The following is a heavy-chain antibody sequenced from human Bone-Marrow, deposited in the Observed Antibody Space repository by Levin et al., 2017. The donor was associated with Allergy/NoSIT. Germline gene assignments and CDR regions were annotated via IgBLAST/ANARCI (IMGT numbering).Heavy chain of an antibody. Sequence: RGSLRLSCVASGFRFRDHGMHWVRQAPGKGLEWVGIIWYDGTNKYYADSVKGRFTISRDNSKNTLYLQLNSLRAEDTAMYYCARDLDTSELFDSWGQGTLVTVAS. CDR1: GFRFRDHG. V-gene: IGHV3-33*01. D-gene: IGHD3-22*01. J-gene: IGHJ4*02. CDR3: ARDLDTSELFDS. CDR2: IWYDGTNK.